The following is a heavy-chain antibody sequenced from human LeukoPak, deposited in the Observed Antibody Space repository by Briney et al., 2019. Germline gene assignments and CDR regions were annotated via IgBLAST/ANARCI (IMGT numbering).Heavy chain of an antibody. CDR2: INHSGST. CDR1: GGAFRGYY. Sequence: PSETPSPPPAVFGGAFRGYYLGWVRQPPRKGPGWVGEINHSGSTNYNPSLKSRVTISVDTSKNQFSLKLSSVTAADTAVYYCARAGWLRTKGYFDYWGQGTLVTVPS. V-gene: IGHV4-34*01. D-gene: IGHD5-12*01. CDR3: ARAGWLRTKGYFDY. J-gene: IGHJ4*02.